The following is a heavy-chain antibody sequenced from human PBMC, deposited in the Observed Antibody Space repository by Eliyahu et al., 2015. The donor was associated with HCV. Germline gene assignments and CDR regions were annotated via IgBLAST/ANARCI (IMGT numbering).Heavy chain of an antibody. CDR3: ARVVGYSSSSKAFDI. CDR1: GGSISSYY. CDR2: XYYSGST. V-gene: IGHV4-59*01. Sequence: QVQLQESGPGLVKPSETLSLTCTVSGGSISSYYWSWIRQPPGKGLEWVGYXYYSGSTNYNPSLKSRVTISVDTSKNQFSLKLSSVTAADTAVYYCARVVGYSSSSKAFDIWGQGTMVTVSS. J-gene: IGHJ3*02. D-gene: IGHD6-6*01.